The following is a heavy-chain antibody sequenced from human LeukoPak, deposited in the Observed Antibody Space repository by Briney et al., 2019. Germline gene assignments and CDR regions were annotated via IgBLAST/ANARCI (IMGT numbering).Heavy chain of an antibody. D-gene: IGHD3-16*02. CDR2: ISYDGSNK. CDR3: AKGPPPYYDYVWGSYRDANDY. CDR1: GFTFSSYG. V-gene: IGHV3-30*18. J-gene: IGHJ4*02. Sequence: GGSLRLSCTASGFTFSSYGMHWVRQAPGKGLEWVAVISYDGSNKYYADSVKGRFTISRDNSKNTLYLQMNSLRAEDTAVYYCAKGPPPYYDYVWGSYRDANDYWGQGTLVTVSS.